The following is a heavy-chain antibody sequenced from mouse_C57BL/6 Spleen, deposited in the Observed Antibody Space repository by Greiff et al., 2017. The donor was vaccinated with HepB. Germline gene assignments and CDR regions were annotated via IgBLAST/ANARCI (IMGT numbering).Heavy chain of an antibody. CDR1: GYTFTDYE. V-gene: IGHV1-15*01. CDR2: IDPETGGT. CDR3: TRRSNHRYFDY. Sequence: VQLQQSGAELVRPGASVTLSCKASGYTFTDYEMHWVKQTPVHGLEWIGAIDPETGGTAYNQKFKGKAILTADKTSSTAYMELRSLTSEDSAVYYCTRRSNHRYFDYWGQGTTLTVSS. J-gene: IGHJ2*01. D-gene: IGHD2-5*01.